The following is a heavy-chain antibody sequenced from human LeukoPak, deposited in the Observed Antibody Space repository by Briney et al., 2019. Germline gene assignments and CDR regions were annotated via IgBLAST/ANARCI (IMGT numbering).Heavy chain of an antibody. D-gene: IGHD3-22*01. CDR1: GFTITSRR. J-gene: IGHJ5*02. Sequence: PGGSLRLTCAVPGFTITSRRMTWVRQAPGKGLERLSYISSGGSPLYYADSVKGRFTRSRDDAKYLGYLQMNSLRAEDTAGYCCTYLRTPYYYAKWLDPWGQGALVTVSS. CDR2: ISSGGSPL. V-gene: IGHV3-48*04. CDR3: TYLRTPYYYAKWLDP.